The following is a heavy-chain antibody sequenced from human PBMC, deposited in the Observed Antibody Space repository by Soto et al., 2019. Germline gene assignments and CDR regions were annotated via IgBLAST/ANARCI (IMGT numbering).Heavy chain of an antibody. CDR2: IYYSGST. V-gene: IGHV4-59*01. CDR3: ARDKRTLGMDV. CDR1: GGSISSYY. Sequence: SETLSLTCTVSGGSISSYYWSWIRQPPGKGLEWIGYIYYSGSTNYNPSLKSRVTISVDTSKNQFSLKLSSVTAADTAVYYCARDKRTLGMDVWGQWTAVTVSS. J-gene: IGHJ6*02. D-gene: IGHD1-1*01.